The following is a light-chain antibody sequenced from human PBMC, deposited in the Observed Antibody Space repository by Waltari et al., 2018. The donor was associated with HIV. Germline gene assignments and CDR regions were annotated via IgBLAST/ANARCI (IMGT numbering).Light chain of an antibody. CDR1: QRVLYSSNNKNY. V-gene: IGKV4-1*01. Sequence: DIVMTQSPDSLAVSLGERATINCKCSQRVLYSSNNKNYLAWYQQKPGQSPKLLVYWASTRGSGVPDRFSGSGSGTDFTLTISSLQAEDVAIYYCQQYYSFPRTFGQGTRVEI. CDR3: QQYYSFPRT. J-gene: IGKJ1*01. CDR2: WAS.